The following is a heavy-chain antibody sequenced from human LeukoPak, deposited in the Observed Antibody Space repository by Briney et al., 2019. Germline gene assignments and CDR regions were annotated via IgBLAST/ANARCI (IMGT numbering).Heavy chain of an antibody. CDR1: GFTFSNYW. D-gene: IGHD5-12*01. Sequence: GGSLRLSCAASGFTFSNYWMHWVRQAPGKGLVWVSRINTDGSSTDYADSVKGRFTISRDNAKNTLYLQMNSLRAEDTAVYYCARVLEGYRPEKGAWGQEPLVTVPS. CDR3: ARVLEGYRPEKGA. CDR2: INTDGSST. J-gene: IGHJ5*02. V-gene: IGHV3-74*01.